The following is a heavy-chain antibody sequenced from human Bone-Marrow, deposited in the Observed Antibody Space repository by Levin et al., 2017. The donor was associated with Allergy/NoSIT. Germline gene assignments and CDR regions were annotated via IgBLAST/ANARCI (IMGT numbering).Heavy chain of an antibody. CDR2: ISSDGKK. V-gene: IGHV3-13*01. CDR3: ARLNFYDGSGYDF. CDR1: GFTFSSFD. D-gene: IGHD3-22*01. Sequence: PGGSLRLSCAASGFTFSSFDFHWVRQATGEGLEWVSSISSDGKKYYADSVRGRFTISREDSKNSLYLQMNSLRAGDTALYYCARLNFYDGSGYDFWGQGTLVTVSS. J-gene: IGHJ4*02.